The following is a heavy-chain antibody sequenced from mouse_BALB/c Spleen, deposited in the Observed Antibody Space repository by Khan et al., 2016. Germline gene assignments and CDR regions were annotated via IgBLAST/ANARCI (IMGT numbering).Heavy chain of an antibody. J-gene: IGHJ3*01. V-gene: IGHV8-11*01. Sequence: QVTLKESGPGILQPSQTLSLTCSFSGFSLNTYGMGVGWIRQPSGKGLEWLAHIWWNDNKSYNTALKSRLTISQDTSNNQVFLRIASVDTADTAADYCARIARWDGAYWSQGTLVTVSA. CDR3: ARIARWDGAY. CDR2: IWWNDNK. CDR1: GFSLNTYGMG. D-gene: IGHD4-1*01.